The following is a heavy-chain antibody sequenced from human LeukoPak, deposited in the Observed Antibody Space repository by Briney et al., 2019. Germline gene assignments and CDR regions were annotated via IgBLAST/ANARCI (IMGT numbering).Heavy chain of an antibody. D-gene: IGHD4-17*01. J-gene: IGHJ3*02. V-gene: IGHV1-18*01. Sequence: SVKETFKSCGCTFPSYGISGVGQPPGQGLAGMGWISSYNGNTNYAKKLEGRITITTDKSTSTADMELRSLRSDDTAVYYCARSAHDYGDYVSRGAFDIWGQGTMVTVSS. CDR2: ISSYNGNT. CDR3: ARSAHDYGDYVSRGAFDI. CDR1: GCTFPSYG.